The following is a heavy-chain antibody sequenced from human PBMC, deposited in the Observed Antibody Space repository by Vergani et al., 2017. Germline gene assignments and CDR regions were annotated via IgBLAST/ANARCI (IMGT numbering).Heavy chain of an antibody. Sequence: QLQLQESGPGLVKPSETLSLTCTVSGGSISSSSYYWGWIRQPPGKGLEWIGSIYYSGSTYYNPSLKSRVTISVDTSKNQFSLKLSSVTAADTAVYYCARIIVGSGWFYTMVGTFFDYWGQGTLVTVSS. CDR3: ARIIVGSGWFYTMVGTFFDY. CDR2: IYYSGST. V-gene: IGHV4-39*01. D-gene: IGHD6-19*01. CDR1: GGSISSSSYY. J-gene: IGHJ4*02.